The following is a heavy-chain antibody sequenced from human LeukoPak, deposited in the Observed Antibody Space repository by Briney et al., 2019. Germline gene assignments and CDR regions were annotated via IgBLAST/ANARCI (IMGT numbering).Heavy chain of an antibody. CDR2: ISGSGGST. Sequence: GGSLRLSCAASRFTFNNYAMSWVRQAPGKGLEWVSVISGSGGSTYYADSVKGRFTISRDNSKNTLYPQMNSLRAEDTAVYYCARETGSSSWYYFDYWGQGTLVTVSS. V-gene: IGHV3-23*01. D-gene: IGHD6-13*01. CDR3: ARETGSSSWYYFDY. CDR1: RFTFNNYA. J-gene: IGHJ4*02.